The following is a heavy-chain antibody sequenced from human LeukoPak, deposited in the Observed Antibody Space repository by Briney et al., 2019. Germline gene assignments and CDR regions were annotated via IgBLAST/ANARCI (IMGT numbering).Heavy chain of an antibody. CDR1: GYSFSTHW. CDR3: ARGDYGDFRVFYTLFDY. J-gene: IGHJ4*02. V-gene: IGHV5-51*01. CDR2: IYADDSDT. Sequence: GESLKISCKGSGYSFSTHWIGWVRQMPGKGLEWMGIIYADDSDTRYSPSFQGQVTISADKSISTACLQWSSLKASDTAMYYCARGDYGDFRVFYTLFDYWGQGTLVTVSS. D-gene: IGHD4-17*01.